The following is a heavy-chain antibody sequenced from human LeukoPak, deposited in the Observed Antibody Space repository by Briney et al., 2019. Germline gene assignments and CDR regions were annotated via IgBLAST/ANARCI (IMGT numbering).Heavy chain of an antibody. Sequence: SVKVSCKASGGTFSSYAISWVRQAPGQGLEWMGGIIPIFGTANYAQKFQGRVTITADESTSTAYMELSSLRSEDTAVYYCASGQLLPHQRYYYMDVWGKGTTVTVSS. J-gene: IGHJ6*03. CDR1: GGTFSSYA. CDR3: ASGQLLPHQRYYYMDV. CDR2: IIPIFGTA. D-gene: IGHD2-2*01. V-gene: IGHV1-69*13.